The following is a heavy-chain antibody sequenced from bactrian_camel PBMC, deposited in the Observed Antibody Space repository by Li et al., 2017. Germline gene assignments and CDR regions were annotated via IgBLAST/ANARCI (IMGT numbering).Heavy chain of an antibody. D-gene: IGHD1*01. Sequence: HVQLVESGGGSVEVGGSLTLSCVASGDTIGRYCLDWFRQAPGKEREAVAITENDDGTTHYADSVKGRFTISRDDAKNTLYLQLDSLKPEDTAMYYCAADYAQLTAATESCDWGLGTQVTVS. V-gene: IGHV3S1*01. CDR1: GDTIGRYC. J-gene: IGHJ4*01. CDR3: AADYAQLTAATESCD. CDR2: TENDDGTT.